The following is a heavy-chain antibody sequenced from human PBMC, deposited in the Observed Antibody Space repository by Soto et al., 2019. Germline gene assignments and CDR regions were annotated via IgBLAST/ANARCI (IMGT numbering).Heavy chain of an antibody. D-gene: IGHD3-10*01. Sequence: GTYLKLSCKASGRTFSSYAVSSVQQAPGQGLEWMGEIFPIFGTADSAQKIKGRVTSIVDESTSRAYMDLSRPRSEDTTVYYCARPQDTMVRGGILYNSYYYYGMDVWGQGSTVT. V-gene: IGHV1-69*01. CDR1: GRTFSSYA. CDR2: IFPIFGTA. CDR3: ARPQDTMVRGGILYNSYYYYGMDV. J-gene: IGHJ6*02.